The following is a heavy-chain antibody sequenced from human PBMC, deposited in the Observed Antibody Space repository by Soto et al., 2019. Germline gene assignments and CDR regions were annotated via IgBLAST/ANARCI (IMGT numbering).Heavy chain of an antibody. CDR3: AVPGAGDFAY. D-gene: IGHD6-13*01. V-gene: IGHV4-4*02. CDR1: GASISSNNW. J-gene: IGHJ4*02. Sequence: SETLSLTCAVSGASISSNNWWSWVRQPPGKGLEGIGEVYHSGSPNCNPSLKSRVTISIDKSKNQFSLRLTSMTAADTAVYYCAVPGAGDFAYSSQGTLVTVSS. CDR2: VYHSGSP.